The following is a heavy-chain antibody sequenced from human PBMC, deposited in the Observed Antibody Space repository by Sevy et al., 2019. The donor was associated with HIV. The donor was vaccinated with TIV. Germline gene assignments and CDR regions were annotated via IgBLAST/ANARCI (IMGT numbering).Heavy chain of an antibody. J-gene: IGHJ4*02. Sequence: SETLSLTCTVSGGSISSGDYYWSWIRQPPGKGLEWIGYIYYSGSTYYYPSLKSRVTISVDTSKNQFSLKLSSVTAADTAVYYCARGTVLLWFGELLTIGGYFDYWGQGTLVTVSS. V-gene: IGHV4-30-4*01. CDR1: GGSISSGDYY. CDR3: ARGTVLLWFGELLTIGGYFDY. CDR2: IYYSGST. D-gene: IGHD3-10*01.